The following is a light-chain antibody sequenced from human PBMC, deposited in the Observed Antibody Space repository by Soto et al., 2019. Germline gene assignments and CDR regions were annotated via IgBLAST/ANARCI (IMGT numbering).Light chain of an antibody. Sequence: EVVMTQSPATLSVSPGESATLSCKASQSVSRNVAWYQHKPGEAPRLLIYAASTRATGVPARFSGSESGTDLTLTITILQAEDFAVYYCQQYGHWPRTFCQGTKLEVK. V-gene: IGKV3-15*01. CDR2: AAS. CDR1: QSVSRN. CDR3: QQYGHWPRT. J-gene: IGKJ2*02.